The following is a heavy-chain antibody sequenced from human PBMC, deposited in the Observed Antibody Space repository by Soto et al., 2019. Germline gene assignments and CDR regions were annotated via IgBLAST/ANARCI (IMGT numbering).Heavy chain of an antibody. CDR2: ISGSGGYT. D-gene: IGHD6-13*01. CDR3: ARDDQLVLFDY. CDR1: GFTFSSYW. Sequence: GGSLRLSCAASGFTFSSYWMSWVRQAPGKGLEWVSNISGSGGYTYYADSVKGRFTISRDNSKNTLYLQMNSLGDEDTAVYYCARDDQLVLFDYWGQGTLVTVSS. J-gene: IGHJ4*02. V-gene: IGHV3-23*01.